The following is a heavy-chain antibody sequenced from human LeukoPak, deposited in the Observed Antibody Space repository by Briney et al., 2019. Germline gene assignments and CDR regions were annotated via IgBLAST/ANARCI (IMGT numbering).Heavy chain of an antibody. V-gene: IGHV4-4*07. CDR1: GGSISSYY. Sequence: SQTLSLTCTVSGGSISSYYWSWIRQPAGKGLEWIGRIYTSGSTNYNPSLKSRVTMSVDTSKNQFSLKLSSVTAADTAVYYCAREPEQWLVRSWFDPWGQGTLVTVSS. D-gene: IGHD6-19*01. J-gene: IGHJ5*02. CDR2: IYTSGST. CDR3: AREPEQWLVRSWFDP.